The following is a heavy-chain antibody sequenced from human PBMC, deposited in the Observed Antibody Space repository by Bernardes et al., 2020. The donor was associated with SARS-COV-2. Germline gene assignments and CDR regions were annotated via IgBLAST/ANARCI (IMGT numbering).Heavy chain of an antibody. V-gene: IGHV3-23*01. CDR3: AKDGYSSIWSKDYYYGMDV. J-gene: IGHJ6*02. D-gene: IGHD6-13*01. Sequence: GWSLSLSCEASGFTFSAYSMAWVRQAPGKGLEWVAAISGSASSTFYATYVTGRFIISRDNYKNNLFLQINSLRAENTAIYYCAKDGYSSIWSKDYYYGMDVWGQGTTVTGSS. CDR2: ISGSASST. CDR1: GFTFSAYS.